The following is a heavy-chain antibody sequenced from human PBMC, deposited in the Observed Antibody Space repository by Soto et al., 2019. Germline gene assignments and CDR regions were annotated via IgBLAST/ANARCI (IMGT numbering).Heavy chain of an antibody. CDR1: GGSFSGYY. CDR2: INHSGST. D-gene: IGHD3-9*01. CDR3: ARGGPYYDILSPHFDY. Sequence: SETLSLTCAVYGGSFSGYYWSWIRQPPGKGLEWIGGINHSGSTNYNPSLKSRVTISVDTSKNQFSLKLSSVTAADTAVYYCARGGPYYDILSPHFDYWGQGTLVTVSS. J-gene: IGHJ4*02. V-gene: IGHV4-34*01.